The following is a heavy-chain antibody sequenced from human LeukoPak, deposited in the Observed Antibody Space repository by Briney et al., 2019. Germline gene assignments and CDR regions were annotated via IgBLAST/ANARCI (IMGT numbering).Heavy chain of an antibody. CDR1: GFTFSSYA. V-gene: IGHV3-23*01. Sequence: GGSLRLSCAASGFTFSSYAMSGVRQAPGKGLEWVSAVSAGGDNTYYAESVKGRFTISRDSSKNTMYLQMNSLRVEDTTRNYCAKKRTPVADTNYFDYWGQGTLVTVSS. J-gene: IGHJ4*02. D-gene: IGHD6-19*01. CDR2: VSAGGDNT. CDR3: AKKRTPVADTNYFDY.